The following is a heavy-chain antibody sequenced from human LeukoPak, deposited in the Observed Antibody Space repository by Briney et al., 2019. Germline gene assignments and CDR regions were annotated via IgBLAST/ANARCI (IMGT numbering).Heavy chain of an antibody. D-gene: IGHD5-24*01. CDR2: INPNSANT. J-gene: IGHJ4*02. Sequence: ASVKVSCKASGYTFTSYDINWVRQAAGQGREGMGCINPNSANTGYAQKSHPRVTITTTTSITTAYIELRSLRSEDTAVYYCARVDESRDGYNPFDYWGQGTLVTVSS. CDR1: GYTFTSYD. V-gene: IGHV1-8*01. CDR3: ARVDESRDGYNPFDY.